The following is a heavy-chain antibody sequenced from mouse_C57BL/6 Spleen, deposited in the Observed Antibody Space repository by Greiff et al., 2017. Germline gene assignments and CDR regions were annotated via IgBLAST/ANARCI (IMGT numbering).Heavy chain of an antibody. J-gene: IGHJ1*03. CDR3: ARSGDGWYFDV. Sequence: QVQLQQSGPELVKPGASVKLSCKASGYTFTSYDINWVQQRPGQGLEWIGWIYPRDGSTKYNEKFKCKATLTVDTSSSTAYMELHSLTSEDSAVYFCARSGDGWYFDVWGTGTTVTVSS. CDR1: GYTFTSYD. V-gene: IGHV1-85*01. D-gene: IGHD3-1*01. CDR2: IYPRDGST.